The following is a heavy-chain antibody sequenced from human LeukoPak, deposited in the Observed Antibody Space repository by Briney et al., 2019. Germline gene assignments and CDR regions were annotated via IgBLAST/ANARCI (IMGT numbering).Heavy chain of an antibody. V-gene: IGHV1-18*01. Sequence: ASVKVSCKASGYTFTSYGISWVRQAPGQGLEWMGWISPYNGNTNYEQKLQGRVTMTTDTSTSPAYMELRSLRSEDTAVYYCARGDSGYDSDAFDIWGQGTMVTVSS. CDR3: ARGDSGYDSDAFDI. D-gene: IGHD5-12*01. J-gene: IGHJ3*02. CDR2: ISPYNGNT. CDR1: GYTFTSYG.